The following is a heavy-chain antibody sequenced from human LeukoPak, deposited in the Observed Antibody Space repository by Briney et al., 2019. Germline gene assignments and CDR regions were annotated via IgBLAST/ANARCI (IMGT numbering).Heavy chain of an antibody. J-gene: IGHJ4*02. V-gene: IGHV3-21*01. D-gene: IGHD2-21*02. CDR3: ARDFQGLTYYFDY. CDR2: ISSSSSYI. CDR1: GFTFSSYS. Sequence: GGSLRLSCAASGFTFSSYSMNWVRQAPGKGLEWVSSISSSSSYIYYADSVKGRFTISRDNAKNSLYLQMNSLRAEDTAVYYCARDFQGLTYYFDYWGQGTLVTVSS.